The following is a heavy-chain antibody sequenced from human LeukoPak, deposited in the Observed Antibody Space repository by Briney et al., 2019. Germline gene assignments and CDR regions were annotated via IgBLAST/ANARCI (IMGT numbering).Heavy chain of an antibody. V-gene: IGHV3-48*04. CDR1: GFSLNSYW. CDR3: ASPTGSSGYGWDY. J-gene: IGHJ4*02. Sequence: PGRSLRLSCEAYGFSLNSYWMNWVRQAPGKGLEWVSYISSSGSTIYYADSVKGRFTISRDNAKNSLYLQMNSLRAEDTAVYYCASPTGSSGYGWDYWGQGTLVTVSS. D-gene: IGHD3-22*01. CDR2: ISSSGSTI.